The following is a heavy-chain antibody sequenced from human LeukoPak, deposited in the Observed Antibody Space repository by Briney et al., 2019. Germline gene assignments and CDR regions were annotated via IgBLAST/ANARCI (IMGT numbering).Heavy chain of an antibody. V-gene: IGHV4-31*03. CDR2: IYYSGST. Sequence: SETLSLTCTVSGGSISSGGYYWSWIRQHPGKGLEWIGYIYYSGSTYYNPSLKSRVTISVDTFKNQFSLKLSSVTAADTAVYYCARGLDLPVGPLDYWGQGTLVTVSS. D-gene: IGHD4-23*01. CDR1: GGSISSGGYY. CDR3: ARGLDLPVGPLDY. J-gene: IGHJ4*02.